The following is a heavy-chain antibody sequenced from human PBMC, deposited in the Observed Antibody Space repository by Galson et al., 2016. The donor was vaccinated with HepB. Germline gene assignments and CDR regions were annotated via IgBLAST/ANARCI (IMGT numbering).Heavy chain of an antibody. D-gene: IGHD4-17*01. J-gene: IGHJ2*01. V-gene: IGHV3-21*01. CDR2: ISSSSTYI. CDR1: GFTFSSYA. Sequence: SLRLSCAASGFTFSSYAMSWVRQAPGKGLEWVSSISSSSTYIYYADSLKGRFTISRDNAKNSLYLQMSGLRAEDTAVYYCARAYGDYGTGWYFDLWGRGTLVTVSS. CDR3: ARAYGDYGTGWYFDL.